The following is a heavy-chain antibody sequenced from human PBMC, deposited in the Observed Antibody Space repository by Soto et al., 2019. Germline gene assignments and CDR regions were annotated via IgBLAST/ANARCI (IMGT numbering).Heavy chain of an antibody. CDR2: ISYDGSNK. D-gene: IGHD2-15*01. V-gene: IGHV3-30*18. J-gene: IGHJ4*02. CDR3: AKELGEYCSGGSCYYFDY. CDR1: GFTFSTYG. Sequence: QVQLVESGGGVVQPGRSLRLSCAASGFTFSTYGMHWVRQAPGKGLEWVAVISYDGSNKYYTDSVKGRFTISRDNSKNTXXLQMNSLRAEDTAVYYCAKELGEYCSGGSCYYFDYWGQGTLVTVSS.